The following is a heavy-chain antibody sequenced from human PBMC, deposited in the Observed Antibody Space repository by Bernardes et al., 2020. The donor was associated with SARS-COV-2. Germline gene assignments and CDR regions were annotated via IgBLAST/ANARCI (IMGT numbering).Heavy chain of an antibody. J-gene: IGHJ1*01. D-gene: IGHD2-2*01. Sequence: ASVKVSCKASGYTFTDYYMHWVRQAPGQGLEWMGWINPNSGGTNSAQRFQGRVTMTRDTSISTAYMELSRLRSDDTAMYYCAASRDLVLVQAPEYFQHWGQGTLVTVSS. CDR2: INPNSGGT. CDR3: AASRDLVLVQAPEYFQH. CDR1: GYTFTDYY. V-gene: IGHV1-2*02.